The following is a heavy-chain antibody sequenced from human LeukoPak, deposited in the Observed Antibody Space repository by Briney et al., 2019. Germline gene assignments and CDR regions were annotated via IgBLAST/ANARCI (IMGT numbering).Heavy chain of an antibody. J-gene: IGHJ4*02. CDR2: IYPGDSDT. CDR1: GYSFTSYW. V-gene: IGHV5-51*01. D-gene: IGHD2-15*01. CDR3: ARHGDYCSGGSCYDYFDY. Sequence: GESLQISCEGSGYSFTSYWIGGGRQVPGKGLEWMGIIYPGDSDTRYSPSLEGQVTISADKSISTAYLQWSSLKASDTAMYYCARHGDYCSGGSCYDYFDYWGQGTLVTVSS.